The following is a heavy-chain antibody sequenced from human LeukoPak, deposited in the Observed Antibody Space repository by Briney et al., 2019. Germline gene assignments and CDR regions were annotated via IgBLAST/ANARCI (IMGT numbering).Heavy chain of an antibody. Sequence: PSETLSLTCTVSGGSISSYYWRWIRLPPGKGLEWIGYIYFSGSTNYNPSLKSRVTISVDTSKNQFSLKLSSVTAADTAVYYCVRHGYSSSFEYWGQGTLVTVSS. CDR1: GGSISSYY. CDR2: IYFSGST. CDR3: VRHGYSSSFEY. D-gene: IGHD6-13*01. V-gene: IGHV4-59*08. J-gene: IGHJ4*02.